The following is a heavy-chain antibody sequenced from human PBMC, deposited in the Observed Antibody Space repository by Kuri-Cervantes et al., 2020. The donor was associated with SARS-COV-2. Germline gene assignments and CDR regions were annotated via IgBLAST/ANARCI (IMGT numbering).Heavy chain of an antibody. CDR3: ATSYGGSGSYYYGMDV. CDR1: GYTSTGYY. V-gene: IGHV1-2*04. Sequence: ASVKVSCKASGYTSTGYYMHWVRQAPGQGLEWMGWINPNSGGTNYAQKFQGWVTMTRDTSISTAYMELSRLRSDDTAVYYCATSYGGSGSYYYGMDVWGQGTTVTVSS. J-gene: IGHJ6*02. D-gene: IGHD3-10*01. CDR2: INPNSGGT.